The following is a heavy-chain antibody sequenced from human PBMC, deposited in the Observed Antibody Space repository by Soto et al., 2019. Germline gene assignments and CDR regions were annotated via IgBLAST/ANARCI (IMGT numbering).Heavy chain of an antibody. CDR1: GGSVSSGSYY. CDR2: IYYSGST. V-gene: IGHV4-61*01. D-gene: IGHD2-15*01. CDR3: ARFCSGGSCVIDY. Sequence: SETLSLTCTVSGGSVSSGSYYWSWIRQPPGKGLEWIGYIYYSGSTNYNPSLKSRVTISVDTSKNQFSLKLSSVTAADTAVYNCARFCSGGSCVIDYWGQGTLVTVSS. J-gene: IGHJ4*02.